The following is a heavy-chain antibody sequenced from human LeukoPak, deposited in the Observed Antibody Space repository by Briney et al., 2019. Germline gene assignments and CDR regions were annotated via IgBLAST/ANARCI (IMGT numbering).Heavy chain of an antibody. D-gene: IGHD6-19*01. CDR1: GGSISSSSYY. CDR3: AREVAYSSGWYYYYYYMDV. J-gene: IGHJ6*03. CDR2: IYYSGST. V-gene: IGHV4-39*07. Sequence: SETLSLTCTVSGGSISSSSYYWGWIRQPPGKGLEWIGSIYYSGSTYYNPSLKSRVTISVDTSKNQFSLKLSSVTAADTAVYYCAREVAYSSGWYYYYYYMDVWGKGTTVTVSS.